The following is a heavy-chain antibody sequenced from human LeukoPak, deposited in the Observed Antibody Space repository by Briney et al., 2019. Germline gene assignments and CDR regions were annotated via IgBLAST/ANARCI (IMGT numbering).Heavy chain of an antibody. CDR3: ARVIGSYGDSAY. CDR2: ISSTSSAI. V-gene: IGHV3-48*04. D-gene: IGHD3-16*01. J-gene: IGHJ4*02. CDR1: GFTFSSYS. Sequence: GGSLRLSCAASGFTFSSYSMKWVRQAPGKGLEWLSYISSTSSAIYYADSLKGRFTISRDNAKNSLYLQMDSLRAEDTAVYYCARVIGSYGDSAYWGQGTLVTVSS.